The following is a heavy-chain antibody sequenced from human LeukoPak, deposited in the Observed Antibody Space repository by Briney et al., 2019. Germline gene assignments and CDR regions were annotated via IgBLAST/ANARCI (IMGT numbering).Heavy chain of an antibody. Sequence: GGSLRLSCAASGFTFSSYSMNWVRQTPGKGLEWVSSISSSSSYIYYADSVKGRFTISRDNAKNSLYLQMNSLRAEDTAVYYCARKTSSGWLFDPYYYYYYMDVWGKGTTVTVSS. CDR1: GFTFSSYS. CDR2: ISSSSSYI. D-gene: IGHD6-19*01. V-gene: IGHV3-21*01. CDR3: ARKTSSGWLFDPYYYYYYMDV. J-gene: IGHJ6*03.